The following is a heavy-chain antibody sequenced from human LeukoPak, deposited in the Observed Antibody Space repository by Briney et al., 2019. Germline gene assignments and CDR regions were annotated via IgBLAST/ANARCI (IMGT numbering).Heavy chain of an antibody. Sequence: ASVKDSCQASGYTFTGYYMHWVRQAPGQGLEWMGWINPNGGGTNYAQKFQGRVTMTRDTSISTAYMELSRLRSDDTAVYYCARGYSYGPGYYYYYGMDVWGQGTTVTVSS. CDR3: ARGYSYGPGYYYYYGMDV. J-gene: IGHJ6*02. V-gene: IGHV1-2*02. CDR2: INPNGGGT. D-gene: IGHD5-18*01. CDR1: GYTFTGYY.